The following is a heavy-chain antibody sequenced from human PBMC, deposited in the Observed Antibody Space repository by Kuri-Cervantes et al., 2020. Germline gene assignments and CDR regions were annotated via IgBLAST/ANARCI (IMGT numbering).Heavy chain of an antibody. CDR3: ARDGSGSYYNHLPCYFDY. CDR2: INSDGSST. V-gene: IGHV3-74*01. J-gene: IGHJ4*02. D-gene: IGHD3-10*01. CDR1: GFTFSSYW. Sequence: GGSLRLSCAASGFTFSSYWMHWVRQAPGKGLVWVSRINSDGSSTSYADSVKGRFTISRDNAKNTLYLQMNSLRAEDTAVYYCARDGSGSYYNHLPCYFDYWGQGTLVTVSS.